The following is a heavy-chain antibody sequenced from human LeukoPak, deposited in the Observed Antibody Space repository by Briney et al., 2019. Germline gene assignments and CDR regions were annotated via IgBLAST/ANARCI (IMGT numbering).Heavy chain of an antibody. CDR3: VRQAVSGDSGIAY. J-gene: IGHJ4*02. CDR1: GFSFRSYA. V-gene: IGHV3-74*01. CDR2: INPDGSSS. Sequence: AGGSLRLSCAASGFSFRSYAMSWVRQAPGKGLEWVSRINPDGSSSNYADSVKGRFTMSRDNAKSMVYLQMNGLRAEDTAVFSCVRQAVSGDSGIAYWGRGVLVTVSS. D-gene: IGHD4-17*01.